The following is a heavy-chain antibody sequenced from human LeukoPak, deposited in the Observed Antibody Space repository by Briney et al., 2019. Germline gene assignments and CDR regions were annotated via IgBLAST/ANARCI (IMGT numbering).Heavy chain of an antibody. CDR1: GGTFSSYA. V-gene: IGHV1-69*01. Sequence: ASVKVSCKASGGTFSSYAISWVRQAPGQGLEWMGGIIPISGTAHYAQKFQGRGMITADESTSTAYMELSSLRAEDTAVYFCVRGYSFGPYGMDVWGQGTTVTVSS. D-gene: IGHD2-15*01. J-gene: IGHJ6*02. CDR2: IIPISGTA. CDR3: VRGYSFGPYGMDV.